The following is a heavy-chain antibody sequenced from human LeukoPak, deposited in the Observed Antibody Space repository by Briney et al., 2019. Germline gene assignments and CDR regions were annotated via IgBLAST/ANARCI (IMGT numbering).Heavy chain of an antibody. CDR2: IYHRGST. CDR1: GGSISSSNW. Sequence: SETLSLTCAVSGGSISSSNWWSWVRQPPGKGLEWIGEIYHRGSTKYNPSLKSRVTISVDKSKNQFSLKLSSVTAADTAVYYCARGEGYSSSWYQPHFDYWGQGTLVTVSS. CDR3: ARGEGYSSSWYQPHFDY. D-gene: IGHD6-13*01. V-gene: IGHV4-4*02. J-gene: IGHJ4*02.